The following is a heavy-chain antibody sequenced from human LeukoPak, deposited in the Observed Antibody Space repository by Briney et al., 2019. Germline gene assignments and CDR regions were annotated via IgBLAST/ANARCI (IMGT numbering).Heavy chain of an antibody. Sequence: SETLSLTCTVSGGSISSGSYYWSWIRQPAGKGLEWIGRIYTSGSTNYNPSLKSRVTISVDTSKNQFPLKLSSVTAADTAVYYCARAGINYYGSGSYYTGGSIWFDPWGQGTLVTVSS. CDR1: GGSISSGSYY. CDR3: ARAGINYYGSGSYYTGGSIWFDP. D-gene: IGHD3-10*01. J-gene: IGHJ5*02. V-gene: IGHV4-61*02. CDR2: IYTSGST.